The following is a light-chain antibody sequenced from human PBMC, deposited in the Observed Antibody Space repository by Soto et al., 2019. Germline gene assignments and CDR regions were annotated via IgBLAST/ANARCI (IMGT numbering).Light chain of an antibody. CDR2: EVN. V-gene: IGLV2-8*01. CDR1: SSDVGGYNY. J-gene: IGLJ1*01. CDR3: SSYAGSNAFV. Sequence: QSALTQPPSASGSPGQSVTISCTGTSSDVGGYNYVSWYQHHPGKAPKLMIYEVNQRPSWVPDRFSGSKSDNTASLTVSGLQAEDEADYYCSSYAGSNAFVFGTGTKLTVL.